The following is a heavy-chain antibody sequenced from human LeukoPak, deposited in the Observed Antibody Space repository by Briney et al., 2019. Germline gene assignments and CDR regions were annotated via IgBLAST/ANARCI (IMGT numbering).Heavy chain of an antibody. CDR2: IIPIFGTA. V-gene: IGHV1-69*13. Sequence: EASVKVSCKASGGTFSSYAISWVRQAPGQGLEWMGGIIPIFGTANYAQKFQGRVTITADESTSTAYMELSSLRSEDTAVYYCARVDYYDSSGYLIFDYWGQGTLVTVSS. D-gene: IGHD3-22*01. J-gene: IGHJ4*02. CDR3: ARVDYYDSSGYLIFDY. CDR1: GGTFSSYA.